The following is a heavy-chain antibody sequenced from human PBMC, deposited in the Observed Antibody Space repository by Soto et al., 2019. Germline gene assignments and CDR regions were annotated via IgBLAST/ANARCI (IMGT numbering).Heavy chain of an antibody. V-gene: IGHV1-69*13. D-gene: IGHD2-8*01. Sequence: VKVSCKASGGTFSSYAISWVRQAPGQGLEWMGGIIPIFGTANYAQKFQGRVTITADESTSTAYMELSSLRSEDTAVYYCARSELYCTNGVCYAKDGYYYYYGMDVWGQGTTVTVSS. CDR1: GGTFSSYA. CDR3: ARSELYCTNGVCYAKDGYYYYYGMDV. CDR2: IIPIFGTA. J-gene: IGHJ6*02.